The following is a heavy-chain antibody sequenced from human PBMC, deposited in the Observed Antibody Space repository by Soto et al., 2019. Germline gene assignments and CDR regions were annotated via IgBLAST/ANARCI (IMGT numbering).Heavy chain of an antibody. J-gene: IGHJ5*02. CDR3: ARDQVSIAAAGTSWVDP. CDR2: TYYRSKWYN. Sequence: SQTLSLTCAISGDSVSSNSAAWNWITQSPSRGLEWLGRTYYRSKWYNDYAVSVKSRITINPDTSKNQFSLQLNSVTPEDTAVYYCARDQVSIAAAGTSWVDPWGQGTLVTVSS. CDR1: GDSVSSNSAA. V-gene: IGHV6-1*01. D-gene: IGHD6-13*01.